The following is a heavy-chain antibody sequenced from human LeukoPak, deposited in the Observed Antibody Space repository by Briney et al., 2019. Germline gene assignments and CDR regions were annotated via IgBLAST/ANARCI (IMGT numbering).Heavy chain of an antibody. J-gene: IGHJ3*02. V-gene: IGHV3-48*04. CDR1: GFTFSGFS. CDR2: IKSTSTII. CDR3: ARGRGTEDYTQHSFDI. D-gene: IGHD4-11*01. Sequence: PGGSLRLSCAASGFTFSGFSMNWVRQAPGTGLEWVSYIKSTSTIIYYADSVKGRFTISRDNAKNSLYLQMNSLRVEDTAVYYCARGRGTEDYTQHSFDIWGQGTVVTVSS.